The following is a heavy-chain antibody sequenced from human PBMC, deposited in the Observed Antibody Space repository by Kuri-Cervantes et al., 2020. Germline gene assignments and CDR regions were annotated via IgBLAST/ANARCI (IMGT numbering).Heavy chain of an antibody. CDR3: ARRTWGDYGMDV. CDR1: GGSISSGGYP. V-gene: IGHV4-30-2*01. CDR2: IYHSGST. D-gene: IGHD3-10*01. Sequence: SCAVSGGSISSGGYPWSWIRQPPGKGLEWIGYIYHSGSTYYNPSLKSRVTISVDRSKNQFSLKLSSVTAADTAVYYCARRTWGDYGMDVWGQGTTVTVSS. J-gene: IGHJ6*02.